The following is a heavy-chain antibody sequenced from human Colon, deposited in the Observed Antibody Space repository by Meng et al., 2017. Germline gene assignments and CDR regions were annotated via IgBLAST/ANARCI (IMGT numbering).Heavy chain of an antibody. CDR1: GGSISSYD. J-gene: IGHJ4*02. V-gene: IGHV4-4*07. CDR3: ASSAPTTRLRLQT. CDR2: IYPNGNT. D-gene: IGHD1-26*01. Sequence: GSLRLSCTVSGGSISSYDWNWIRQPAGEGLEWIGRIYPNGNTNYNPSLRSRVTIAIDTSKNQVSLKVNSVAASDTAVYYCASSAPTTRLRLQTRGQGTLVTLL.